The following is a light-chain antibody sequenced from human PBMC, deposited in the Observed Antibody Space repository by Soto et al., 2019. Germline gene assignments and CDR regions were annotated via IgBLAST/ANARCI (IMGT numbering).Light chain of an antibody. CDR1: SSDVGGYNY. Sequence: QSALTQPASVSGSPGQSSTISCTGTSSDVGGYNYVSWYQQHPGKAPKLIIYEVSNRPSGVSPRFSGSKSGDTASLTISGLQAEDEADYYCNSYTSSSTRYVFATGTKLTV. CDR2: EVS. V-gene: IGLV2-14*01. CDR3: NSYTSSSTRYV. J-gene: IGLJ1*01.